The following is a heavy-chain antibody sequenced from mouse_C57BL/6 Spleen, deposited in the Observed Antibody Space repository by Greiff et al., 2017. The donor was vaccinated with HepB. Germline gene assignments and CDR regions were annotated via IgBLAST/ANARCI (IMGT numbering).Heavy chain of an antibody. CDR3: ARHASDGYYVGYFDV. V-gene: IGHV5-12*01. Sequence: EVNVVESGGGLVQPGGSLKLSCAASGFTFSDYYMYWVRQTPEKRLEWVAYISNGGGSTYYPDTVKGRFTISRDNAKNTLYLQMSRLKSEDTAMYYCARHASDGYYVGYFDVWGPGTTVTVSS. CDR1: GFTFSDYY. J-gene: IGHJ1*01. D-gene: IGHD2-3*01. CDR2: ISNGGGST.